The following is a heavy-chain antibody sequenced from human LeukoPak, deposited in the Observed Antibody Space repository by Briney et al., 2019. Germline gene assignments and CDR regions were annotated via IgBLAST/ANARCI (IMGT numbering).Heavy chain of an antibody. J-gene: IGHJ6*03. V-gene: IGHV1-2*02. CDR2: INPNSGGT. Sequence: ASVKVSCKASGYTFTGYYMHWVRQAPGQGLEWMGWINPNSGGTNYAQKFQGRVTMTRDTSISTAYMELSRLRSDDTAVYYCARGGGYCSGGSCYEGYYYYMDVWGKGTTVTVSS. CDR3: ARGGGYCSGGSCYEGYYYYMDV. CDR1: GYTFTGYY. D-gene: IGHD2-15*01.